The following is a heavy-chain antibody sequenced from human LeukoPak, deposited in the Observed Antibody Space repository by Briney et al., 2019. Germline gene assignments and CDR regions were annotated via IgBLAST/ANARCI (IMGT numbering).Heavy chain of an antibody. CDR1: GGSISSGGYS. CDR2: IYHSGST. Sequence: PSETLSLTCAVSGGSISSGGYSWSWIRQPPGKGLEWIGYIYHSGSTYYNPSPKSRVTISVDRSKNQFSLKLSSVTAADTAVYYCARGDPRGDYFDYWGQGTLVTVSS. J-gene: IGHJ4*02. V-gene: IGHV4-30-2*01. D-gene: IGHD3-16*01. CDR3: ARGDPRGDYFDY.